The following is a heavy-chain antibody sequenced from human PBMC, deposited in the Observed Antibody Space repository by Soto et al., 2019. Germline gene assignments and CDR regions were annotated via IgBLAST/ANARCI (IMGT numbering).Heavy chain of an antibody. CDR3: ARDSDGSGSYYISWFDP. CDR1: GYSFTSYW. Sequence: PGESLKISCKGSGYSFTSYWIGWVRQMPGKGLEWMGIIYPGDSDTRYSPSFQGQVTISADKSISTAYLQRSSLRAADTAVYYCARDSDGSGSYYISWFDPWGQGTLVTVSS. CDR2: IYPGDSDT. J-gene: IGHJ5*02. V-gene: IGHV5-51*01. D-gene: IGHD3-10*01.